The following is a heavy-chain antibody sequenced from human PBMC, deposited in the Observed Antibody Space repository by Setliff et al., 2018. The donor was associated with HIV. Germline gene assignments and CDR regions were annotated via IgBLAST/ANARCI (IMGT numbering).Heavy chain of an antibody. CDR3: ARDRIPKRGYTYREPDFDS. V-gene: IGHV1-3*04. D-gene: IGHD3-16*02. J-gene: IGHJ4*02. CDR1: GYTFTKYA. Sequence: ASVKVSCKASGYTFTKYAMHWVRQAPGQRLEWMGWINTGNGNTKYSQKFQGRVTITRDTSASTVYMHMSSLRSEDTAVYYCARDRIPKRGYTYREPDFDSWGQGTLVTVSS. CDR2: INTGNGNT.